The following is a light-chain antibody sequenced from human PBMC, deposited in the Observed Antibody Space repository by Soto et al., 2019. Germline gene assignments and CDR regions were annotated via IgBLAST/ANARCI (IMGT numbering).Light chain of an antibody. V-gene: IGKV3-15*01. CDR3: LQYHNLWA. CDR2: RAS. J-gene: IGKJ1*01. CDR1: QNIYSN. Sequence: IVMTQSPATLSVSPGERATFSCRASQNIYSNIAWYQQRPGQAPRLLIYRASTRATGVPARFSGSGSGTEFTLTISSLQSEYFAVYSCLQYHNLWAFGQGTKVEIK.